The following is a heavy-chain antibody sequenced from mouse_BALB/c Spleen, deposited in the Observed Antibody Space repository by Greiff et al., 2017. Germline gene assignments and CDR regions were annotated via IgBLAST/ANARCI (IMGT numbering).Heavy chain of an antibody. D-gene: IGHD2-3*01. CDR2: IDPANGNT. CDR1: GFNIKDTY. Sequence: EVQLQQSGAELVRSGASVKLSCTASGFNIKDTYMHWVKQRPEQGLEWIGRIDPANGNTKYDPKFQGKATITADTSSNTAYLQLSSLTSEDTAVYYCALSLYDGLNAMDYWGQGTSVTVSS. CDR3: ALSLYDGLNAMDY. J-gene: IGHJ4*01. V-gene: IGHV14-3*02.